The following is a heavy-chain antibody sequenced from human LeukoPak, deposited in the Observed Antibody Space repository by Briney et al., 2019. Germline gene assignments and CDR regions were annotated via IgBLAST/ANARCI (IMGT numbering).Heavy chain of an antibody. CDR3: AKSGGTYYTAFDI. V-gene: IGHV3-23*01. D-gene: IGHD1-26*01. J-gene: IGHJ3*02. Sequence: PGGSLRLSCAASGLTFNNYAMSWVRQAPGKGLEWVSSVSGSGDSTYYTDSVTGRFTISRDNSKNTLYLQMNSLRAEDTAVYYCAKSGGTYYTAFDIWGQGTMVTVSS. CDR1: GLTFNNYA. CDR2: VSGSGDST.